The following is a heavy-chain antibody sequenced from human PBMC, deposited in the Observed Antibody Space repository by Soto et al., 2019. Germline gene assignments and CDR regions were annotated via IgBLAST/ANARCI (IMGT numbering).Heavy chain of an antibody. CDR1: GFSLNTYGVG. CDR3: ARALGSWGAYYYDY. V-gene: IGHV2-5*02. CDR2: IYWDNDK. J-gene: IGHJ4*02. D-gene: IGHD3-16*01. Sequence: QITLKESGPTLVKPTQTLTLTCTVSGFSLNTYGVGVGWIRQPPGKALEWLALIYWDNDKRYSPSLKSRLTITKDTPKNQVVLTMPNMDPVDAGSYYCARALGSWGAYYYDYWGQGTLLTVSS.